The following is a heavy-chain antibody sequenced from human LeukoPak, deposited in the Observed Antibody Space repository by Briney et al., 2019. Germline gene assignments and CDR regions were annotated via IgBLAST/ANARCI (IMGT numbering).Heavy chain of an antibody. CDR1: GFTFSSYS. CDR3: ARRIGKGNLDDAFDI. V-gene: IGHV3-21*01. J-gene: IGHJ3*02. D-gene: IGHD1-14*01. CDR2: ISSSSSYI. Sequence: GGSLRLSCAASGFTFSSYSMNWVRQAPGKGLEWVSSISSSSSYIYYADSVKGRFTISRDNAKNSLYLQMNSLRAEDTAVYYCARRIGKGNLDDAFDIWGRGTMVTVSS.